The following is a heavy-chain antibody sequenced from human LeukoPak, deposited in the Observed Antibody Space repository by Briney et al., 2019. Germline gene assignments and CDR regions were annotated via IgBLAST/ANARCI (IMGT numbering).Heavy chain of an antibody. D-gene: IGHD3-10*01. V-gene: IGHV1-8*01. CDR3: ARWRYYGSGSYFYYYYGMDV. CDR1: GYTFTSYD. Sequence: ASVKVSCKASGYTFTSYDINWMRQATGQGLEWMGWMNPNSGNTGYAQKFQGRVTMTRNTSISTAYMELSSLRSEDTAVYYCARWRYYGSGSYFYYYYGMDVWGQGTTVTVSS. CDR2: MNPNSGNT. J-gene: IGHJ6*02.